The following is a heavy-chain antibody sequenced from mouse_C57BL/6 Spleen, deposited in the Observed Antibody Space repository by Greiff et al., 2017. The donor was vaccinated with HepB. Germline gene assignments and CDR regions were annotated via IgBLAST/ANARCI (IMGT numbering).Heavy chain of an antibody. CDR2: ISSGGDYI. D-gene: IGHD2-1*01. V-gene: IGHV5-9-1*02. CDR1: GFTFSSYA. J-gene: IGHJ4*01. CDR3: TRGGNYSFYAMDY. Sequence: EVHLVESGEGLVKPGGSLKLSCAASGFTFSSYAMSWVRQTPEKRLEWVAYISSGGDYIYYADTVKGRFTLSRDNTRNTLYLQMSSLKSEDTAMYYCTRGGNYSFYAMDYWGQGTSVTVSS.